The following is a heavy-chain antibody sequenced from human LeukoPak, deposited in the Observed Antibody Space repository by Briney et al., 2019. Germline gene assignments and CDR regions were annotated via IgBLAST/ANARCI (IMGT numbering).Heavy chain of an antibody. V-gene: IGHV3-23*01. CDR1: GFTFSSYA. J-gene: IGHJ4*02. CDR3: AKYPRANYDSSGYYFVY. Sequence: GGSLRLSCAASGFTFSSYAMSWVRQAPGKGLEWVSAISGSGGSTNYADSVKGRFTISRDNSKNTLYLQMNSLRAEDTAVYYCAKYPRANYDSSGYYFVYWGQGTLVTVSS. CDR2: ISGSGGST. D-gene: IGHD3-22*01.